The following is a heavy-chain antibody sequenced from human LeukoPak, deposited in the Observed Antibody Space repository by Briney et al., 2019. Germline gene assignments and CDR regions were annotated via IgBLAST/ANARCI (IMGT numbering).Heavy chain of an antibody. CDR2: ISSSGSTI. CDR1: GFTFSSYE. CDR3: AREGPGWAAAAGKPFNWFDP. Sequence: GGSLRLSCAASGFTFSSYEMNWVRQAPGKGLEWVSYISSSGSTIYYADSVKGRFTISRDNAKNSLYLQMNSLGAEDTAVYYCAREGPGWAAAAGKPFNWFDPWGQGTLVTVSS. V-gene: IGHV3-48*03. J-gene: IGHJ5*02. D-gene: IGHD6-13*01.